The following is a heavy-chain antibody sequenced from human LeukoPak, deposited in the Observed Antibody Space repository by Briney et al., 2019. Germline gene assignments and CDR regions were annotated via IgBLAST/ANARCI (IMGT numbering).Heavy chain of an antibody. CDR1: GFTFSIYA. J-gene: IGHJ3*02. V-gene: IGHV3-23*01. Sequence: GGSLRLSCAASGFTFSIYAMSWVRQAPGKGLEWVSAITASGGNTYYVDSVKGRFTISRDNSKNTLYLQMNSLRAEDTAVYYCAKVGGPFDIWGQGTMVTVSS. CDR3: AKVGGPFDI. CDR2: ITASGGNT.